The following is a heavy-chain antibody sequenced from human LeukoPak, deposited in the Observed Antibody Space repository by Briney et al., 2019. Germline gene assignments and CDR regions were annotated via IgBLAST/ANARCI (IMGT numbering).Heavy chain of an antibody. CDR3: ARLTGYMIEDYFDY. Sequence: SETLSLTCTVSGYFISSGYYWGWIRQPPGKGLQWIGSIHHSGSTYYNPSLKSRVTISVDTSKNQFSLKLSSVTAADTAVYYCARLTGYMIEDYFDYWGQGTLVTVSS. J-gene: IGHJ4*02. V-gene: IGHV4-38-2*02. CDR2: IHHSGST. D-gene: IGHD3-22*01. CDR1: GYFISSGYY.